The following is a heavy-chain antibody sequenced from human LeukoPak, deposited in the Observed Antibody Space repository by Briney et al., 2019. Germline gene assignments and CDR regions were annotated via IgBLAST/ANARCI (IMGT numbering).Heavy chain of an antibody. CDR1: GGSLSGYY. CDR2: INHSGST. V-gene: IGHV4-34*01. J-gene: IGHJ4*02. CDR3: ARGPWNYRKIFDY. D-gene: IGHD1-7*01. Sequence: SETLSLTCAVYGGSLSGYYWSWIRQPPGKGLEWIGEINHSGSTNYNPSLKSRVTISVDTSKNQFSLKLSSVTAADTAVYYCARGPWNYRKIFDYWGQGTLVTVSS.